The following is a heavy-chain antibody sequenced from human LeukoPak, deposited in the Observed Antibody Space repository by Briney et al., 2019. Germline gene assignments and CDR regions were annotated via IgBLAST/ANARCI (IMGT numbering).Heavy chain of an antibody. Sequence: SGTLSLTCAVSGGSIFSSNWWSWVRQPPGKGLEWIGQIFHSGSTSYSPSLKSRVTISVDKSKNQFSLKLTSVTAADTAVYYCASTRRYYYGCMDVWGKGTTVTISS. CDR2: IFHSGST. CDR3: ASTRRYYYGCMDV. J-gene: IGHJ6*03. CDR1: GGSIFSSNW. D-gene: IGHD3-10*01. V-gene: IGHV4-4*02.